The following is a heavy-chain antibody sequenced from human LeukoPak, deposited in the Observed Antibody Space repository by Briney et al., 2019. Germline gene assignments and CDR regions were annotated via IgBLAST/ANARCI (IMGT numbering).Heavy chain of an antibody. CDR3: ARARSDYGSGSGFDY. CDR2: IYYSGST. Sequence: SETLSLTCTVSGGSISSYYWSWIRQPPGKGLEWIGYIYYSGSTNHNPSLKSRVTISVDTSKNQFSLKLSSVTAADTAVYYCARARSDYGSGSGFDYWGQGTLVTVSS. V-gene: IGHV4-59*01. J-gene: IGHJ4*02. D-gene: IGHD3-10*01. CDR1: GGSISSYY.